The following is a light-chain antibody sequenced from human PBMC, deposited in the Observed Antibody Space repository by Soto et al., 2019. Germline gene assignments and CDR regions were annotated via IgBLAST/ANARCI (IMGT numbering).Light chain of an antibody. Sequence: QSVLTQPRSVSGSPGQSITISCTGTSRDVGGYNYVSWYRQHPGKAPKRMIYDVSKRPSGVPDRFSGSKSGNTASLTISGLQAEDEADYYCCSYAGSYTHYVFGTGTKLTVL. V-gene: IGLV2-11*01. CDR2: DVS. CDR3: CSYAGSYTHYV. CDR1: SRDVGGYNY. J-gene: IGLJ1*01.